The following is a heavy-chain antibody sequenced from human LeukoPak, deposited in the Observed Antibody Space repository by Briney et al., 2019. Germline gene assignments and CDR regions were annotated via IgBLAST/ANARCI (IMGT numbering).Heavy chain of an antibody. CDR2: ISSSSSYI. CDR1: GFTFSSYS. CDR3: AKDQAYCGGDCPADY. D-gene: IGHD2-21*02. V-gene: IGHV3-21*01. Sequence: GGSLRLSCAASGFTFSSYSMNWVRQAPGKGLEWVSSISSSSSYIYYADSVKGRFTISRDNAKNSLYLQMNSLRAEDTAVYYCAKDQAYCGGDCPADYWGQGTLVTVSS. J-gene: IGHJ4*02.